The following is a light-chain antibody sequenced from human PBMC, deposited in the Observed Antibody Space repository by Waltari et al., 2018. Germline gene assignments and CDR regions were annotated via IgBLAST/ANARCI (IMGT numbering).Light chain of an antibody. J-gene: IGLJ3*02. CDR1: NSNIGDNS. CDR3: GTWDDSLNSMV. V-gene: IGLV1-51*01. Sequence: QSVLTQPPSVSAAPGQKVTISCSGRNSNIGDNSVSWYQQFPGTAPRLLIADNNRRPSDIPDRFSASKSGTSATLGITGLQTGDEADYYCGTWDDSLNSMVFGGGTKLTVL. CDR2: DNN.